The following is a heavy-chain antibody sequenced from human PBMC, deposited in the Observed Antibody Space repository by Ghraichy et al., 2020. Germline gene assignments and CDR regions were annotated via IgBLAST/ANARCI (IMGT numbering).Heavy chain of an antibody. CDR2: ISSSSSYT. CDR3: ARGYSSINPADDFDI. D-gene: IGHD6-13*01. J-gene: IGHJ3*02. CDR1: GFTFSDYY. Sequence: GGSLRLSRAASGFTFSDYYMSWIRQAPGKGLEWVSYISSSSSYTNYADSVKGRFTISRDNAKNSLYLQMNSLRAEDTAVYYCARGYSSINPADDFDIWGQGTMVTVSS. V-gene: IGHV3-11*05.